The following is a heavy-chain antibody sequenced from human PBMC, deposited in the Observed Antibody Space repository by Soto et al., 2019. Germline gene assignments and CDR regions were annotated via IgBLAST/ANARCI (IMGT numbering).Heavy chain of an antibody. V-gene: IGHV3-23*01. Sequence: PGGSLGLSCAASGFTFSSYAMSWVRQAPGKGLEWVSAISGSGGSTYYADSVKGRFTISRDNSKNTLYLQMNSLRAEDTAVYYCAKVREYSYGLPLYYFDYWGQGTLVTGSS. CDR1: GFTFSSYA. D-gene: IGHD5-18*01. CDR3: AKVREYSYGLPLYYFDY. CDR2: ISGSGGST. J-gene: IGHJ4*02.